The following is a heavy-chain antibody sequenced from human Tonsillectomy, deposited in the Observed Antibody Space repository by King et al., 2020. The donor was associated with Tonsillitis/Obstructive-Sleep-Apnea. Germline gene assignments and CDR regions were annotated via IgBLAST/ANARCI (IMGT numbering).Heavy chain of an antibody. CDR2: ISYDGSNK. Sequence: VQLVESGGGVVQPGRSLRLSCAASGFTFSSYAMHWVRQAPGKGLEWVAVISYDGSNKHYADSVKRRFTISRDNSKNTLYLQMNSLRGEDTAVYYCARERLAAAEGGMDVWGQGTTVTVSS. V-gene: IGHV3-30*04. D-gene: IGHD6-13*01. CDR3: ARERLAAAEGGMDV. CDR1: GFTFSSYA. J-gene: IGHJ6*02.